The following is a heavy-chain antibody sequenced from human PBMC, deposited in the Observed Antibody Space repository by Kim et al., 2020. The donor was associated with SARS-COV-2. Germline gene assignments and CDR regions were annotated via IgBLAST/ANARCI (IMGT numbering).Heavy chain of an antibody. CDR1: GFTFSSYA. CDR2: ISGSGGST. D-gene: IGHD3-9*01. CDR3: AKDLGLRYFDWLLGGPPRLDY. Sequence: GGSLRLSCAASGFTFSSYAMSWVRQAPGKGLEWVSAISGSGGSTYYADSVKGRFTISRDNSKNTLYLQMNSLRAEDTAVYYCAKDLGLRYFDWLLGGPPRLDYWGQGTLVTVSS. V-gene: IGHV3-23*01. J-gene: IGHJ4*02.